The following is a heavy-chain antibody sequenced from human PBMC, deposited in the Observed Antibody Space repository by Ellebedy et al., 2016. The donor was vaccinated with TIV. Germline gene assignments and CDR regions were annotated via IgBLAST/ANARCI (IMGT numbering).Heavy chain of an antibody. CDR1: GFTFSRFG. Sequence: GESLKISCAASGFTFSRFGMQWVRQAPGQGLEWVAVISHDGSVKHYADSVKGRFTISRDNSKNTLNLQLSSLRSEDTAVYYFAKETTELTATTLYWGQGTLVTVSS. J-gene: IGHJ4*02. V-gene: IGHV3-30*18. D-gene: IGHD1-1*01. CDR2: ISHDGSVK. CDR3: AKETTELTATTLY.